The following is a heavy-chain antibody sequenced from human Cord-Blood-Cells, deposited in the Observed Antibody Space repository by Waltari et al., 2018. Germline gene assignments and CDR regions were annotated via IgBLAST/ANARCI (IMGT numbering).Heavy chain of an antibody. CDR1: GFTFSSYW. Sequence: EVQLVESGGGLVQPGGSLRLSCAASGFTFSSYWMSWGGQAPGKGRELVANIKERGSEKYYGDSVKGRFTISRDNAKTSLYLQMNSLRAEDTAVYYCARGANSWYYWGQGTLVTVSS. CDR3: ARGANSWYY. V-gene: IGHV3-7*01. D-gene: IGHD6-13*01. J-gene: IGHJ4*02. CDR2: IKERGSEK.